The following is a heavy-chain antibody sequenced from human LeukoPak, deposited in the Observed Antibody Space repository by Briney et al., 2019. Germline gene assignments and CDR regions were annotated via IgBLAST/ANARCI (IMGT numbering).Heavy chain of an antibody. CDR1: GFTFSSYV. D-gene: IGHD3-22*01. Sequence: PGGSLRLSCAASGFTFSSYVMHWVRQAPGKGLEWVALIWSDGSNKYYADSVKGRFTISRDNSENTLYLQMNSLRAEDTAVYYCAVRGYYYDSSGKDWGQGTLVTVSS. V-gene: IGHV3-33*01. J-gene: IGHJ4*02. CDR2: IWSDGSNK. CDR3: AVRGYYYDSSGKD.